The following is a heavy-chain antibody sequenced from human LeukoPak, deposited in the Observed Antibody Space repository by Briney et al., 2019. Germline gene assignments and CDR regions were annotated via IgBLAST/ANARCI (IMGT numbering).Heavy chain of an antibody. V-gene: IGHV3-33*01. J-gene: IGHJ4*02. CDR1: GFTFSTYG. Sequence: GGSLRLSCAASGFTFSTYGMHWVRQAPGKGLEWVALIWIDGSKRYYGDSLKGRFTVSRDNSKNTLYLQVDSLRAEDTAVYYCARCPGGSCVFDYWGQGTLVTVSS. CDR2: IWIDGSKR. D-gene: IGHD2-15*01. CDR3: ARCPGGSCVFDY.